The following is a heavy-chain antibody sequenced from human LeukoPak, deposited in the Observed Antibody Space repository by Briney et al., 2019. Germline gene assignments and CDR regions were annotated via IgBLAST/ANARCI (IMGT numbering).Heavy chain of an antibody. CDR2: IKRDGSEK. J-gene: IGHJ4*02. CDR3: ATDPASYCTSSTCDFDY. Sequence: PGGSLRLSCAASGFTFSSYWMSWVRQAPGKGVEWVANIKRDGSEKYYVGAVKGRFTISRDNAKNSLYLQMNNLGAEDTAVYYCATDPASYCTSSTCDFDYWGQGTLVTVSS. D-gene: IGHD2-8*01. CDR1: GFTFSSYW. V-gene: IGHV3-7*01.